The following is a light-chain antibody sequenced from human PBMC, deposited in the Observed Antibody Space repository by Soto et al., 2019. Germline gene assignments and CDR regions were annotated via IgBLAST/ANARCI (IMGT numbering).Light chain of an antibody. Sequence: ETVMTQSPATLSVSPGERATLSCRASHSVSNNLAWYQQKPGQAPRLLIWGASTGATGVPARFSGSGSGTEFTLTISSLQSEDFAVYYCQQSNSWPRTFGQGTKLEIK. CDR2: GAS. V-gene: IGKV3-15*01. CDR1: HSVSNN. CDR3: QQSNSWPRT. J-gene: IGKJ2*01.